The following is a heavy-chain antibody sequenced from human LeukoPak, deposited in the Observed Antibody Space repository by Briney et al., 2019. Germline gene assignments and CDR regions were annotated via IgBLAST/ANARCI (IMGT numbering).Heavy chain of an antibody. Sequence: GGSLRLSCAASGLTFSRYSMNWVRQAPGKGLEWVSFITSSSIHVKYADSVRGRFTISRDNAKNSLYLQMNSLKAEDTAVYYCAREYYDILTGYYSPFDYWGQGTLVTVSS. CDR3: AREYYDILTGYYSPFDY. J-gene: IGHJ4*02. CDR2: ITSSSIHV. D-gene: IGHD3-9*01. CDR1: GLTFSRYS. V-gene: IGHV3-21*01.